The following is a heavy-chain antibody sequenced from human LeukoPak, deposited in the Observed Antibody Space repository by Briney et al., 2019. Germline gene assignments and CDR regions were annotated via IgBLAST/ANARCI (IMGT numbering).Heavy chain of an antibody. J-gene: IGHJ4*02. V-gene: IGHV3-74*03. CDR2: IRPEGTTT. D-gene: IGHD3-9*01. CDR3: ARDLDWILFDY. Sequence: GSLRLSCAASGFAFSTYWMHWVRQAPGKGLVWVSRIRPEGTTTAYADSVKGRFTISRDNAKNTLFLQMNSLSAEDTAVYYRARDLDWILFDYWGQGTLVTVSS. CDR1: GFAFSTYW.